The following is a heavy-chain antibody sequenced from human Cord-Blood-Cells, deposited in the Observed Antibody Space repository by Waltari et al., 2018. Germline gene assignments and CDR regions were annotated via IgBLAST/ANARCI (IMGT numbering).Heavy chain of an antibody. Sequence: QVQLVESGGGVVQPGRSLRLSCAASGFTFSSYAMHWVRQAPGKGLEWVTVISYDGSNKYYADSVKGLFTISRDNSKNTLYLQMNSLRAEDTAVYYCARDPCSSTSCYYFDYWGQGTLVTVSS. J-gene: IGHJ4*02. D-gene: IGHD2-2*01. V-gene: IGHV3-30*04. CDR1: GFTFSSYA. CDR3: ARDPCSSTSCYYFDY. CDR2: ISYDGSNK.